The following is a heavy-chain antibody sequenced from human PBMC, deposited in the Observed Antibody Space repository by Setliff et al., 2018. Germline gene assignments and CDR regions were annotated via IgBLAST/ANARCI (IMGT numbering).Heavy chain of an antibody. CDR3: ASKVSTGY. V-gene: IGHV3-30*04. CDR2: ISYDGSNK. J-gene: IGHJ4*02. D-gene: IGHD5-12*01. CDR1: GFTFSSYA. Sequence: GGSLRLSCAASGFTFSSYAMHWVRQAPGKGLEWVAVISYDGSNKYYADSVKGRFTISRDNAKNTLYLQMNSLTAEDTAIYYCASKVSTGYWGQGTLVTVSS.